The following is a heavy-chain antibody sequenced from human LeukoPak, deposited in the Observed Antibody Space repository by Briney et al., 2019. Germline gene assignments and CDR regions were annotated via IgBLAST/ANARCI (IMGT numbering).Heavy chain of an antibody. D-gene: IGHD3-22*01. Sequence: GGSLRLSCAASGFTFSSYTMSWVRQAPGKGLEWVSTITTSDGNTYYADSVKGRFTISRDNSKNTLYLQMNSLRAEDTAVYYCAKAREDYYDSSGFFDYWGQGTLVTVSS. V-gene: IGHV3-23*01. CDR2: ITTSDGNT. J-gene: IGHJ4*02. CDR1: GFTFSSYT. CDR3: AKAREDYYDSSGFFDY.